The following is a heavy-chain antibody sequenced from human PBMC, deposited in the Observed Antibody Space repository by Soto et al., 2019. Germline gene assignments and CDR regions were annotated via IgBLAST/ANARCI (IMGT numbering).Heavy chain of an antibody. CDR2: IYYSGST. CDR1: GGSVSSDSYY. V-gene: IGHV4-61*01. CDR3: ARVNYCSSSSCYWLDY. D-gene: IGHD2-2*01. Sequence: PSETLSLTCTVSGGSVSSDSYYWSWIRRPPGKGLEWIGYIYYSGSTNYNPSLKSRITISGDTSKNQFSLKLSSVTAADTAVYYCARVNYCSSSSCYWLDYWGQGTLVTVSS. J-gene: IGHJ4*02.